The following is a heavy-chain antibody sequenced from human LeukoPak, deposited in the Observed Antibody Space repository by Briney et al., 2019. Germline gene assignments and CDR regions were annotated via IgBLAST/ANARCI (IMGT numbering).Heavy chain of an antibody. V-gene: IGHV4-39*01. Sequence: SETLSLTCTVSGGSISSSSYYWGWIRQPPGKGLEWIGSIYYSGSTYYKPSLKSRVTISVDTSKNQFSLKLSSVTAADTAVYYCAASSGSSPRKLRPNWFDPWGQGTLVTVSS. J-gene: IGHJ5*02. CDR2: IYYSGST. CDR1: GGSISSSSYY. D-gene: IGHD3-16*01. CDR3: AASSGSSPRKLRPNWFDP.